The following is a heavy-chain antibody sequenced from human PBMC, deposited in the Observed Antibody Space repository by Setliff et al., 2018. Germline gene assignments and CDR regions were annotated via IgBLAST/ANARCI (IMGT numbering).Heavy chain of an antibody. J-gene: IGHJ5*02. D-gene: IGHD3-3*01. CDR3: ARQIPQRGYYDFWSEPSNWFDP. Sequence: PGESLKISCRASGYNFANYWIGWVRQMPGKGLEWMAIIYPDDSDSRHSPSFRGQVTVSADKSISTAYLQWSSLKASDTAMYYCARQIPQRGYYDFWSEPSNWFDPWGQGTLVTVSS. CDR1: GYNFANYW. CDR2: IYPDDSDS. V-gene: IGHV5-51*01.